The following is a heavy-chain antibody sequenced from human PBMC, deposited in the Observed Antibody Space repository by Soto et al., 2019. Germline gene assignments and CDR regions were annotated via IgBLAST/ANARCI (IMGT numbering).Heavy chain of an antibody. D-gene: IGHD1-26*01. Sequence: QLQLQESGPGLVKPSETLSLTCTVSGGSISSSSYYWGWIRQPPGKGLEWIGSIYYSGSTYYNPSLKRRVTISVDTSKNQFSPKLSSVTAADTAVYYCARRRGRGGYFDYWGQGTLVTVSS. CDR3: ARRRGRGGYFDY. CDR2: IYYSGST. J-gene: IGHJ4*02. V-gene: IGHV4-39*01. CDR1: GGSISSSSYY.